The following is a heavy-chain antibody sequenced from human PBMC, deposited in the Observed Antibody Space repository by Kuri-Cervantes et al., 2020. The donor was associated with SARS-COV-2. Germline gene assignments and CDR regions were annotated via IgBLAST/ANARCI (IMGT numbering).Heavy chain of an antibody. Sequence: SETLSLTCTASGGSISSSYFWGWIRQPPGKGLEWIGSVHYNGNTYHNPSLKSRLTISVDTSKNQFSLNLSSVTAADTAVYYCARLPLLDLSGYSPAGYPWFDPWGLGTRVTVSS. CDR2: VHYNGNT. D-gene: IGHD5-12*01. J-gene: IGHJ5*02. CDR3: ARLPLLDLSGYSPAGYPWFDP. CDR1: GGSISSSYF. V-gene: IGHV4-39*01.